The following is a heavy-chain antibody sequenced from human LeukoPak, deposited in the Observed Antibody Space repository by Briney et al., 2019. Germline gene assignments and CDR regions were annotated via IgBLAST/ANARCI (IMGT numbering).Heavy chain of an antibody. CDR2: ISGSGTTK. D-gene: IGHD1-26*01. CDR3: AKDLAGSGSYSFDY. Sequence: GGSLRLSCAGSGFTFSSYSIYWVRQAPGKGLEWISYISGSGTTKYYADSVRGRFTISRDNSKNTLYLQTNSLRAEDTAVYYCAKDLAGSGSYSFDYWGQGTLVTVSS. V-gene: IGHV3-48*01. CDR1: GFTFSSYS. J-gene: IGHJ4*02.